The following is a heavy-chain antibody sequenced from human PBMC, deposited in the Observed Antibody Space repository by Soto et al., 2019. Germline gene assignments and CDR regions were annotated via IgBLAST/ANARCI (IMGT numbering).Heavy chain of an antibody. J-gene: IGHJ4*02. Sequence: EVQLVESGGGLVQPGGSLRLSCAASGFTFSDYWMSWVRQAPGKGLECVANIKTDGSEKYYVDPVKGRFTISRDNAKNSLYLQMNSLRAEDTAGYYCASSMGRGGDDYWGQGTLVNVSS. CDR3: ASSMGRGGDDY. CDR2: IKTDGSEK. V-gene: IGHV3-7*05. D-gene: IGHD3-10*01. CDR1: GFTFSDYW.